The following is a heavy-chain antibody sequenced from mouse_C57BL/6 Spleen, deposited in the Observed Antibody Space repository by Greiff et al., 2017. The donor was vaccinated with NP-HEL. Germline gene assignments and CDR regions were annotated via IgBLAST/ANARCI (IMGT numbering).Heavy chain of an antibody. CDR2: IYPGDGDT. J-gene: IGHJ4*01. V-gene: IGHV1-82*01. CDR3: ARKGLLRYAMDY. D-gene: IGHD1-1*01. CDR1: GYAFSSSW. Sequence: VQRLESGPELVKPGASVKISCKASGYAFSSSWMNWVKQRPGKGLEWIGRIYPGDGDTKYNGKFKGKATLTADKSSSTAYMQLSSLTSEDSAVYFCARKGLLRYAMDYWGQGTSVTVSS.